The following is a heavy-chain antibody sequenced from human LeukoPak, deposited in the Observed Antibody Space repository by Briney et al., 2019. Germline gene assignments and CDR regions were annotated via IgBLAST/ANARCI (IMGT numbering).Heavy chain of an antibody. CDR2: ISSSGSTI. CDR3: TRQNYGDSYYYYYMDV. CDR1: GFTFSSYE. J-gene: IGHJ6*03. V-gene: IGHV3-48*03. Sequence: GGSLRLSCAASGFTFSSYEMNWVRQAPGKGLEWVSYISSSGSTIYYADSVKGRFTISRDNAKNSLYLRMNSLKTEDTAVYYCTRQNYGDSYYYYYMDVWGKGTTVTVSS. D-gene: IGHD4-17*01.